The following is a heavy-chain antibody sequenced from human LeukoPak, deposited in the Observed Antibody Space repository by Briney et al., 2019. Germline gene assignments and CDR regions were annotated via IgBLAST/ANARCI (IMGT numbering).Heavy chain of an antibody. Sequence: ASVKVSCKASGSTFTSYGISWVRQAPGQGLEWMGWISAYNGNTNYAQKLQGRVTMTTDTSTSTAYMELRSLRSDDTAVYYCARDLKGYCSSTSCSDAFDIWGQGTMVTVSS. CDR2: ISAYNGNT. CDR3: ARDLKGYCSSTSCSDAFDI. D-gene: IGHD2-2*01. J-gene: IGHJ3*02. V-gene: IGHV1-18*01. CDR1: GSTFTSYG.